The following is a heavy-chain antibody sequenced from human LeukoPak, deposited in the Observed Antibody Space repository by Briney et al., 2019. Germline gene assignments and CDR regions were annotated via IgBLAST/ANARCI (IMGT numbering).Heavy chain of an antibody. CDR1: GGSFSGYY. Sequence: PSETLSLTCAVYGGSFSGYYWSWIRQPPGKGLEWIGEINHRGSTDYNPSLKSRVTISVDTSRNQFSLKLSSVTAADTAVFYCARRWFGAPFDYWGQGTLLTVSS. CDR2: INHRGST. D-gene: IGHD3-10*01. V-gene: IGHV4-34*01. CDR3: ARRWFGAPFDY. J-gene: IGHJ4*02.